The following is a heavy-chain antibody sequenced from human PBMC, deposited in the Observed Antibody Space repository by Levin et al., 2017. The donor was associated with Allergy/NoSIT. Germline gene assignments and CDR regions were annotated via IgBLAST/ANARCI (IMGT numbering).Heavy chain of an antibody. CDR1: GYTFTAYY. CDR3: ASPPYCPGGTCYPSYYYGVDV. V-gene: IGHV1-2*02. Sequence: GASVKVSCKASGYTFTAYYIHWVRQAPGQGLEWMGWISPNTGGTKYTQKFQGRVTMTRDTSNSTVYMELTRLRSDDTAVYYCASPPYCPGGTCYPSYYYGVDVWGQGTTVTVS. D-gene: IGHD2-15*01. J-gene: IGHJ6*02. CDR2: ISPNTGGT.